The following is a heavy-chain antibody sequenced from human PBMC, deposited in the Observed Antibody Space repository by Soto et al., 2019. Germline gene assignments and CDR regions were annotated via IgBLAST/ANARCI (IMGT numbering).Heavy chain of an antibody. D-gene: IGHD2-2*01. CDR2: INPNSGGT. J-gene: IGHJ6*02. CDR3: ERGGGSRGVIVLAPAATDYYYVMDV. CDR1: GYTFTGYY. Sequence: QVQLVQSGAEVKKPGASVKVSCKASGYTFTGYYMHWVRQAPGQGLEWMGWINPNSGGTNYAQKFQGWVTMTRDTAISPAYRGRGWLSSEDTAVFYGERGGGSRGVIVLAPAATDYYYVMDVGGQGTTATVS. V-gene: IGHV1-2*04.